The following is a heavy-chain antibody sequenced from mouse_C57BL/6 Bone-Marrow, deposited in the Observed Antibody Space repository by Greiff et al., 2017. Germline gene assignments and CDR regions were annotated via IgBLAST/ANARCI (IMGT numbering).Heavy chain of an antibody. J-gene: IGHJ3*01. D-gene: IGHD2-4*01. CDR1: GFTFSSYG. CDR3: ASDYDPWFAY. CDR2: ISSGGSYT. V-gene: IGHV5-6*02. Sequence: EVMLVESGADLVKPGGSLKLSCAASGFTFSSYGMSWVRQTPDKRLEWVATISSGGSYTYYPDSVKGRFTISRDNAKNTLYLQMSSLKSEDTAMYYCASDYDPWFAYWGQGTLVTVSA.